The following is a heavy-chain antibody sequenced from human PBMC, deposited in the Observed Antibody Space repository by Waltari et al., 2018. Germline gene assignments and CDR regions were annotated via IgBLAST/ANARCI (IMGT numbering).Heavy chain of an antibody. D-gene: IGHD3-3*01. CDR1: GYTFTSYA. CDR3: AAGTTYDFWSGYYYYYYGMDV. J-gene: IGHJ6*02. V-gene: IGHV1-3*01. CDR2: INAGNGNT. Sequence: QVQLVQSGAEVKKPGASVKVSCKASGYTFTSYAMHWVRQAPGSRLEWMGWINAGNGNTKYSQKFQGRVTITRDTSASTAYMELSSLRSEDTAVYYCAAGTTYDFWSGYYYYYYGMDVWGQGTTVTVSS.